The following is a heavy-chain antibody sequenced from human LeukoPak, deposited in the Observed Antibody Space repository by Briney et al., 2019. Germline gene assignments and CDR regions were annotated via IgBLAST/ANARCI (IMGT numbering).Heavy chain of an antibody. J-gene: IGHJ4*02. CDR1: GFTFSSYS. CDR3: ARGGDSSGYYYEW. D-gene: IGHD3-22*01. V-gene: IGHV3-21*01. CDR2: ISSSSSYI. Sequence: GGPLRLSCAASGFTFSSYSMNWVRQAPGKGLEWVSSISSSSSYIYYADSVKGRFTISRDNAKNSLYLQMNSLRAEDTAVYYCARGGDSSGYYYEWWGQGTLVTVSS.